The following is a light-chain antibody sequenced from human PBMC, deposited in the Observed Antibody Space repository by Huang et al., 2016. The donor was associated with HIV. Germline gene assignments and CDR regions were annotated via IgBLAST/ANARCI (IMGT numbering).Light chain of an antibody. J-gene: IGKJ1*01. CDR2: AAS. V-gene: IGKV1-39*01. CDR1: QSISRY. Sequence: DIQMTQSPSSLSASVGDRVTITCRSSQSISRYLRWYQQKPGKAPNRLIFAASSLQSGVPSRFSGSGSGTNFTLTITTLQPEDFATYYCQESYSLLWTFGQGTKVEIK. CDR3: QESYSLLWT.